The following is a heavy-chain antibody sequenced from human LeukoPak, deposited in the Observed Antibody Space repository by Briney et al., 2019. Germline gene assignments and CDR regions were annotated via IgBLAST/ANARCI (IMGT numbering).Heavy chain of an antibody. Sequence: GGSLRLSCAASGFTFSFYWMHWVRQAPGKGLVWVSRINGDGSSTSYADSVKGRFTISRDSAKNTLYLQMNSLRAEDTAVYYCASDKAGIAVAVWGQGTLVIVSS. V-gene: IGHV3-74*01. CDR2: INGDGSST. CDR3: ASDKAGIAVAV. J-gene: IGHJ4*02. D-gene: IGHD6-19*01. CDR1: GFTFSFYW.